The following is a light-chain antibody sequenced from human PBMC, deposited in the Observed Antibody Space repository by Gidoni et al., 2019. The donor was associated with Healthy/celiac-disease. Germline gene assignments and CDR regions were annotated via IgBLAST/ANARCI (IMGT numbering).Light chain of an antibody. J-gene: IGLJ2*01. Sequence: QSAPTQPAPVSGSPGQSRTISCTGTSSDVGGYNYVSWYQQHPGKAPKLMIYEVSNRPSGVSNRFSGSKSGNTASLTISGLQAEDEADYYCSSYTSSSTVVFGGGTKLTVL. V-gene: IGLV2-14*01. CDR3: SSYTSSSTVV. CDR2: EVS. CDR1: SSDVGGYNY.